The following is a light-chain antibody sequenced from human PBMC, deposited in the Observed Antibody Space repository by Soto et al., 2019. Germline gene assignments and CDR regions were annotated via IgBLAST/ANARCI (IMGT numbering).Light chain of an antibody. V-gene: IGKV3-20*01. J-gene: IGKJ3*01. Sequence: EIVLTQSPGTLSLSPGERATLSCRASQSVSSNNLAWYQQRPGQAPRVVIYGASTMATGIPERFSGSGSGTDFTLTIRRLEPEDFAVYYCQQYGRSPFTFGPGTKVDIK. CDR2: GAS. CDR1: QSVSSNN. CDR3: QQYGRSPFT.